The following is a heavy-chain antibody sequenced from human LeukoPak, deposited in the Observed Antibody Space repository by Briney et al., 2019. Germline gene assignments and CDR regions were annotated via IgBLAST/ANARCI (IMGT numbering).Heavy chain of an antibody. V-gene: IGHV3-48*02. CDR3: ARAMRSGYDY. J-gene: IGHJ4*02. CDR2: ISSSSDSI. D-gene: IGHD5-12*01. Sequence: GGSLRLSCAASGFTFSSYGMSWVRQAPGKRLEWVSYISSSSDSIYYADSLKGRFTISRDNAENSLYLQMNSLRDEDTAVYYCARAMRSGYDYWGQGTLVTVSS. CDR1: GFTFSSYG.